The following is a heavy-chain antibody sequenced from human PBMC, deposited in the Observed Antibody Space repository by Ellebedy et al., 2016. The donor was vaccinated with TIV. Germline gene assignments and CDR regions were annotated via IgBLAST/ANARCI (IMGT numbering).Heavy chain of an antibody. Sequence: AASVKVSCKASGYTFSSYGISWVRQAPGQGLEWMGWSSGNNANTDYAQKFQGRVTMTTDTSTSTAYMELRRRRSDETAVYYCARVKGRMGAVALWYYYYYGMDVWGQGTTVTVSS. J-gene: IGHJ6*02. CDR1: GYTFSSYG. CDR2: SSGNNANT. CDR3: ARVKGRMGAVALWYYYYYGMDV. D-gene: IGHD6-19*01. V-gene: IGHV1-18*04.